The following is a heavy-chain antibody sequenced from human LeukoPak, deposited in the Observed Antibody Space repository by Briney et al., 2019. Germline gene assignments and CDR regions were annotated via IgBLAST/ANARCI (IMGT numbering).Heavy chain of an antibody. CDR2: IVVGSGDT. D-gene: IGHD3-10*01. CDR1: GFTFTSSA. Sequence: GTSVKVSCKASGFTFTSSAVQWVRQARGQRLEWIGWIVVGSGDTNFAQKFQERVTITRDMSTRTAYMELSSLRSEDTAVYYCGADSMPRGVFSYAFDIWGQGTMVTVSS. J-gene: IGHJ3*02. CDR3: GADSMPRGVFSYAFDI. V-gene: IGHV1-58*01.